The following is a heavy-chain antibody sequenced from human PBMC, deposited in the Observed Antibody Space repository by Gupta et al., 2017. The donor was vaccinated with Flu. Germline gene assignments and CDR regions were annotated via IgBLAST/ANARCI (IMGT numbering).Heavy chain of an antibody. J-gene: IGHJ5*02. CDR2: INSNAVT. CDR3: ARGHWDA. V-gene: IGHV3-48*03. CDR1: GSAFCDYE. Sequence: QLVGPGGGLVQPGWSRSLPCAASGSAFCDYEFNWARLARGKGREWIAFINSNAVTYYAESMRGRVVISRDNAGNSLYLQMNSLRVEDTALYYCARGHWDAWGQGTLVTVS.